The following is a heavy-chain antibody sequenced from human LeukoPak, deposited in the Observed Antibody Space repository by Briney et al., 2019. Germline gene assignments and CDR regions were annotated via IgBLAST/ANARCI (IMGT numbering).Heavy chain of an antibody. CDR3: ARARGYGYQWYFDL. Sequence: PGGSLRLSCAASGFTFSSFWMNWVRQAPGKGLGWVANIKQDGSEKNYVDFVKGQFTISRDNAKNSLDLQMNSLRAEDTAMYYCARARGYGYQWYFDLWGRGTLVTVSS. CDR1: GFTFSSFW. J-gene: IGHJ2*01. CDR2: IKQDGSEK. D-gene: IGHD5-18*01. V-gene: IGHV3-7*01.